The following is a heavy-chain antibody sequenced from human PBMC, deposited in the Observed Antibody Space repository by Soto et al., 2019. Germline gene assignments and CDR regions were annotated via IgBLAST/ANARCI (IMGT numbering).Heavy chain of an antibody. CDR3: TRAPSYGAFDI. J-gene: IGHJ3*02. CDR1: GYTFTSYG. Sequence: SVKVSCKASGYTFTSYGISWVRQAPGQGLEWMGIINPSGGSTNYAQKFQGRVTMTRDTSTSTVYMELSSLRSEDTAVYYCTRAPSYGAFDIWGQGTMVTVSS. D-gene: IGHD4-17*01. V-gene: IGHV1-46*03. CDR2: INPSGGST.